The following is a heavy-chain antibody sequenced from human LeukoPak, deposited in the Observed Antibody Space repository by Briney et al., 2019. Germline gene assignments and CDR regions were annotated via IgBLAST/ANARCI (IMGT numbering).Heavy chain of an antibody. CDR1: GGSISSGGYY. J-gene: IGHJ4*02. V-gene: IGHV4-61*08. CDR3: ARGPPTLGNFDY. CDR2: IYYTGST. D-gene: IGHD6-13*01. Sequence: PSETLSLTCTVSGGSISSGGYYWSWIRQPPGKGLEWIGDIYYTGSTNYDPSLKSRVTISLDTSKNQFSLKLSSVTAADTAVYYCARGPPTLGNFDYWGQGTLVTVSS.